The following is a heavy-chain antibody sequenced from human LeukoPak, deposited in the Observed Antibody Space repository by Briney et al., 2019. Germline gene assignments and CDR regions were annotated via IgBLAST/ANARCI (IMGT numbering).Heavy chain of an antibody. CDR2: IHPDGSRT. D-gene: IGHD5-12*01. CDR1: GFTFSDYW. Sequence: GGSLRLSCAASGFTFSDYWMHWVRHTPGKGLVWVSRIHPDGSRTSYIDSVKGRFIVSRDNAENTVYLQMNGLRAEDAGVYCCAREQRYDDFDYWGQGILVTVSS. J-gene: IGHJ4*02. V-gene: IGHV3-74*01. CDR3: AREQRYDDFDY.